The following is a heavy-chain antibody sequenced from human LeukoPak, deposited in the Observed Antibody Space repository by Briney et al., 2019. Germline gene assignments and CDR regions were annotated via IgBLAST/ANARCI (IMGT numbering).Heavy chain of an antibody. CDR3: ASGGPGIDY. CDR1: GGSFGGYY. V-gene: IGHV4-34*01. CDR2: INHSGST. Sequence: SETLSLTCAVYGGSFGGYYWSWIRQPPGKGLEWIGEINHSGSTNYNPSLKSRVTISVDTSKNQFSLKLSSVTAADTAVYYCASGGPGIDYWGQGTLVTVSS. D-gene: IGHD3-10*01. J-gene: IGHJ4*02.